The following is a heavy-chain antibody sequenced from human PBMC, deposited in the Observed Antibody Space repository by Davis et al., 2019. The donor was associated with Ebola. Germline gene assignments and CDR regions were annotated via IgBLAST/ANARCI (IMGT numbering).Heavy chain of an antibody. CDR3: ARGVTMVRFPVWFDP. CDR1: GYTFTSYG. CDR2: ISAYNGNT. J-gene: IGHJ5*02. Sequence: ASVKVSCKASGYTFTSYGISWVRQAPGQGLEWMGWISAYNGNTNYAQKLQGRVTMTTDTSTSTAYMELRSLRSDDTAVYYCARGVTMVRFPVWFDPWGQGTLVAVSS. V-gene: IGHV1-18*01. D-gene: IGHD3-10*01.